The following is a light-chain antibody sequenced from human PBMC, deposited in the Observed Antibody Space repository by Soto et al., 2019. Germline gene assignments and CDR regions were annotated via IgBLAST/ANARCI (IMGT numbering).Light chain of an antibody. V-gene: IGKV3-20*01. CDR2: GAS. Sequence: EIVLTQSPGTLSLSPGERATLSCRARQSVSSIYVAWYQQKPGQTPRLLLYGASSIATGIPARFTGSGSGTGFTLTISRMEAEDLAVYYCQHYGSSLSIAFGQGTRLLI. CDR3: QHYGSSLSIA. J-gene: IGKJ5*01. CDR1: QSVSSIY.